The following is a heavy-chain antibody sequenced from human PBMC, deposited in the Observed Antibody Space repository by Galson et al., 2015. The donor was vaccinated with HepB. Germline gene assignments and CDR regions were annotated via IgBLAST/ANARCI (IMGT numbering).Heavy chain of an antibody. CDR2: INHSGST. J-gene: IGHJ4*02. CDR3: ARVGAIVVVVAATRGSFDY. D-gene: IGHD2-15*01. V-gene: IGHV4-34*01. Sequence: SETLSLTCAVYGGSFSGYYWSWIRQPPGKGLEWIGEINHSGSTNYNPSLKSRVTISVDTSKNQFSLKLSSVTAADTAVYYCARVGAIVVVVAATRGSFDYWGQGTLVTVSS. CDR1: GGSFSGYY.